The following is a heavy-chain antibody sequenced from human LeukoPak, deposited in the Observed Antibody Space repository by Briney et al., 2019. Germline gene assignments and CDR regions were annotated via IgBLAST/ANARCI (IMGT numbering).Heavy chain of an antibody. J-gene: IGHJ4*02. CDR2: ISYDGNNK. V-gene: IGHV3-30-3*01. CDR3: ARGAPERISSSTNYYFDY. D-gene: IGHD6-6*01. Sequence: GRSLRLSCAASGFTFSSYAMYWVRQAPGKGLEWVAVISYDGNNKYYADSVKGRFTISRDDSKNTLSLQMNSLRAEDTAVYYCARGAPERISSSTNYYFDYWGQGTLVTVSS. CDR1: GFTFSSYA.